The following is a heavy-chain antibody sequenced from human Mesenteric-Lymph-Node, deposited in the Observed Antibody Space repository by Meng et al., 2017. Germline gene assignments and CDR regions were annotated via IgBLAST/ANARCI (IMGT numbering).Heavy chain of an antibody. D-gene: IGHD1-26*01. CDR1: GGSISSGDSY. Sequence: QVELQESGPGLVKPSQTLSLTCSVSGGSISSGDSYWSWIRQPPGKGLEWIGEINHSGSTNYNPSLKSRVTISGDTSNKQFSLKLTSVTAADTAVYYCARSPYSGSALPFFDYWGQGSLVTVSS. V-gene: IGHV4-30-4*01. CDR2: INHSGST. CDR3: ARSPYSGSALPFFDY. J-gene: IGHJ4*02.